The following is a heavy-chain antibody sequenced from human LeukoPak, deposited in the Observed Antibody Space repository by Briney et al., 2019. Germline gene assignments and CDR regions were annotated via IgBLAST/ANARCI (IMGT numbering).Heavy chain of an antibody. Sequence: GGSLRLSCAASGFTFSSYSMNWVRQAPGKGLEWVSSISSSGSYIYYAVSVRGRFTISRDNAKNSLYLQMNSLRAEDTAVYYCARDCWARLRAPLDPWGQGTLVTVSS. CDR2: ISSSGSYI. CDR1: GFTFSSYS. CDR3: ARDCWARLRAPLDP. V-gene: IGHV3-21*01. J-gene: IGHJ5*02. D-gene: IGHD4-17*01.